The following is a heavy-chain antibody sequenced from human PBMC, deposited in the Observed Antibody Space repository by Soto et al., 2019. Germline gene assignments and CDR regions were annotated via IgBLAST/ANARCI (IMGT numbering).Heavy chain of an antibody. V-gene: IGHV3-23*01. CDR3: AKERATVTKVFDY. Sequence: HPGGSLRLSCAASGFTFSSYAMSWVRQAPGKGLEWVAAISGSGSNKYYADSVKGRFTISRDNSKNTLYLQMNSLRAEDTAVYYCAKERATVTKVFDYWGQGTLVTVSS. CDR2: ISGSGSNK. J-gene: IGHJ4*02. CDR1: GFTFSSYA. D-gene: IGHD4-17*01.